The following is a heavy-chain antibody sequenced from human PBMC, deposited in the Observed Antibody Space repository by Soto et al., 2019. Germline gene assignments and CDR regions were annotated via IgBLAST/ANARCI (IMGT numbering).Heavy chain of an antibody. CDR1: GDSVSSNSAA. J-gene: IGHJ6*02. CDR3: DRERAVARWYYYGMDV. Sequence: SQTLSLTCAISGDSVSSNSAAWNCIRQAPSRGIEWLGRTKYRYKWYNDYEVSVKSRITINQDTSKNQLSLKLNSVTPEDTDVYYCDRERAVARWYYYGMDVWGQGTTVTVSS. D-gene: IGHD6-19*01. V-gene: IGHV6-1*01. CDR2: TKYRYKWYN.